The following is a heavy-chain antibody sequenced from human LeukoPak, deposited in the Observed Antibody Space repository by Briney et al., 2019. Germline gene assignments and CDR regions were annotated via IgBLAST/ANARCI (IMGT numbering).Heavy chain of an antibody. D-gene: IGHD2-8*01. J-gene: IGHJ5*02. CDR1: EFAFSSYS. CDR3: ASQRQWDWFDP. CDR2: ISSTSSTI. Sequence: GGSLRLSCVPSEFAFSSYSMNWVRQAPGKGLEWVSYISSTSSTIDYADSVKGRFTISRDNAKNSLFLQMNSLRVDDTAVYYCASQRQWDWFDPWGQGTLVTVSS. V-gene: IGHV3-48*04.